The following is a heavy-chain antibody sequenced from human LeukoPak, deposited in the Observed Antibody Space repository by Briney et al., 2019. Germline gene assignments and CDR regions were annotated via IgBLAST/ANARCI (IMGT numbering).Heavy chain of an antibody. D-gene: IGHD2-15*01. V-gene: IGHV3-53*01. Sequence: GGSLRLSCAASGFTVSSNYMSWVRQAPGKGLEWVSVIYSGGTTNYADSVKGRFTISRDNSKSTLCLQMNSLRAEDTAVYYCAKQLGYCSDGSCYFPYWGQGTLVTVSS. J-gene: IGHJ4*02. CDR3: AKQLGYCSDGSCYFPY. CDR2: IYSGGTT. CDR1: GFTVSSNY.